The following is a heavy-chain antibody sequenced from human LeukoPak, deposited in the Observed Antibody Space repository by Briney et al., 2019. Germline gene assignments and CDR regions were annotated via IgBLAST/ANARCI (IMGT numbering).Heavy chain of an antibody. CDR2: IYTSGST. CDR3: ARHTSIRDAFDI. V-gene: IGHV4-4*07. CDR1: GGSISSYY. Sequence: SETLSLTCTVSGGSISSYYWSWIRQPAGKGLEWIGRIYTSGSTNYNPSLKSRVTMSVDTSKNQFSLKLTSVTAANTAVYYCARHTSIRDAFDIWGQGTMVTVSS. D-gene: IGHD4-17*01. J-gene: IGHJ3*02.